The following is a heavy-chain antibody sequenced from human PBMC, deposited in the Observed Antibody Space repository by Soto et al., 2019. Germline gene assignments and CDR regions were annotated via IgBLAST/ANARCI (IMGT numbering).Heavy chain of an antibody. CDR1: GASLSSGSYY. CDR3: ARISYWVKDY. V-gene: IGHV4-61*01. Sequence: SETLSLTCTVSGASLSSGSYYWSWIRQPPGKGLEWIGYLYYTGTTKYNPSLESRVTISADTSKNQFSLNLTSVTAADTAVYYCARISYWVKDYWGQGAMVTVYS. J-gene: IGHJ4*02. CDR2: LYYTGTT. D-gene: IGHD2-8*02.